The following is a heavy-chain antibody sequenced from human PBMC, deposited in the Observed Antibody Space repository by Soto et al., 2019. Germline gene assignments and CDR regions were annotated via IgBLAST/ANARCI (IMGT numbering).Heavy chain of an antibody. Sequence: QVQLQQGGAGLLKPSETLSLTCAVNGGSFSGYSWTWIRQAPGKGLDWIGEINYTGTTNYSTSLKSRVTLSVDTSKNQFSLELRSVSSADTAVYYCAREGGSGWYYYDYWGHGTLVTVSS. V-gene: IGHV4-34*02. CDR3: AREGGSGWYYYDY. D-gene: IGHD6-19*01. CDR1: GGSFSGYS. J-gene: IGHJ4*01. CDR2: INYTGTT.